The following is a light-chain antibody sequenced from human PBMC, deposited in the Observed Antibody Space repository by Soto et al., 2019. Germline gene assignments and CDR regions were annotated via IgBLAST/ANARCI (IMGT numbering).Light chain of an antibody. Sequence: EIVMTQSPASLSVSPGERVTLSCRASQSIRSDLAWYQHKPGQVPRLLMYGASTRATGTPARFSGSGSGTEFTLIISSLQSEDFAVYFCHQYNNWPPITFGQGTRLEIK. CDR3: HQYNNWPPIT. V-gene: IGKV3-15*01. J-gene: IGKJ5*01. CDR1: QSIRSD. CDR2: GAS.